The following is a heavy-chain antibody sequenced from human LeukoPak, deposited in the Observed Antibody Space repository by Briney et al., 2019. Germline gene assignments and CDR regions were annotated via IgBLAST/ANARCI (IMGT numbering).Heavy chain of an antibody. D-gene: IGHD3-10*01. J-gene: IGHJ4*02. CDR1: GGTFSSYA. V-gene: IGHV1-69*05. Sequence: SVKVSCKASGGTFSSYAISWVRQAPGQGLEWMGGSIPLYGTANYVQKLQGRVTITTDEFASTAYMELSSLRSDDTAVYYCARGTISGNYFDYWGQGTLVTVSS. CDR2: SIPLYGTA. CDR3: ARGTISGNYFDY.